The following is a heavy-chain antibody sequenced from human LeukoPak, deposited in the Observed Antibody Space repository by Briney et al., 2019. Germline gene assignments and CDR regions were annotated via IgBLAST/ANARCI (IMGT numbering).Heavy chain of an antibody. CDR2: ISCSGSST. Sequence: GGPVRLLCAVWGFLFSRFAMLGPRDPRGRGLVCVSAISCSGSSTYYADSVKGRFTISRDNSENTLYLQMNSLRAEDTAVYYCASLPDETPSGLFDYWGQGTLVTVSS. CDR3: ASLPDETPSGLFDY. J-gene: IGHJ4*02. CDR1: GFLFSRFA. V-gene: IGHV3-23*01.